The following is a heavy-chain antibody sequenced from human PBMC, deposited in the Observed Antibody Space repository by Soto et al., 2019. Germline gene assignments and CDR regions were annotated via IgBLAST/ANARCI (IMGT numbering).Heavy chain of an antibody. CDR1: GFTFDDYA. D-gene: IGHD6-19*01. Sequence: GGSLRLSCAASGFTFDDYAMHWVRQAPGKGLEWVSGISWNSGSIGYADSVKGRFTISRDNAKNSLYLQMNSLRAEDTALYYCAKVDTGSSGWYDYWGQGTLVTVSS. CDR3: AKVDTGSSGWYDY. V-gene: IGHV3-9*01. CDR2: ISWNSGSI. J-gene: IGHJ4*02.